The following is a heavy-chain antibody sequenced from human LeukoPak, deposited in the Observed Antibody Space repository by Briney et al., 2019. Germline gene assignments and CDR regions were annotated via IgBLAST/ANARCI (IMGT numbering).Heavy chain of an antibody. CDR1: GGSISSYY. CDR2: IYYSGST. Sequence: SETLSLTCTVSGGSISSYYWSWIRQPPGKGLEWIGYIYYSGSTNYNPSLKSRVTISVDTSKDQFSLKLSSVTAADTAVYSCARRPWYSDLWGRGTLVTVS. CDR3: ARRPWYSDL. V-gene: IGHV4-59*01. J-gene: IGHJ2*01.